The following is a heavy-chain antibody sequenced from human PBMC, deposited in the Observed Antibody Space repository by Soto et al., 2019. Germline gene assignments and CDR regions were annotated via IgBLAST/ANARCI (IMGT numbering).Heavy chain of an antibody. D-gene: IGHD3-3*01. CDR3: ARDLSAVKRFESFKYYRMDV. J-gene: IGHJ6*02. Sequence: QVQLMQSGAEVRKPGSSVTVSCKASGGTFSSNPISWVRQAPGQGLEWIGGIIPIFATPHYARRFLDRGTLTVDRSTNTAYMELTGLTSEDTDIYYCARDLSAVKRFESFKYYRMDVWGQGTTVTVS. CDR2: IIPIFATP. CDR1: GGTFSSNP. V-gene: IGHV1-69*06.